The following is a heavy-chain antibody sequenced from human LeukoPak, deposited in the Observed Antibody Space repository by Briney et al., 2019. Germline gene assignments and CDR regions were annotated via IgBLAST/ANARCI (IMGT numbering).Heavy chain of an antibody. CDR1: GFTFSSYA. D-gene: IGHD5-12*01. V-gene: IGHV3-30*04. CDR2: ISYDGSNK. J-gene: IGHJ3*02. Sequence: GRSLRLSCAASGFTFSSYAMHWVRQAPGKGLEWVAVISYDGSNKYYADSVKGRFTISRDNSKNTLYLQMNSLRAEDTAVYYCARDQRAIGGYDSEEAFDIWGQGTMVTVSS. CDR3: ARDQRAIGGYDSEEAFDI.